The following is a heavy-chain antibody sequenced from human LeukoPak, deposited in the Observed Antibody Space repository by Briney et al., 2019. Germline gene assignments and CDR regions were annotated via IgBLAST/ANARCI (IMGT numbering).Heavy chain of an antibody. Sequence: SETLSLTCAVSGGSISSSNWWRWVRQPPGKGLEWIVEIYHGGSTNFNPSIKSRVTMSVDRSKNQFSLNLSSVTAADTAVYYCARGEDHGSGTVHFEYWGQGTLVTVSS. CDR1: GGSISSSNW. D-gene: IGHD3-10*01. CDR3: ARGEDHGSGTVHFEY. V-gene: IGHV4-4*02. CDR2: IYHGGST. J-gene: IGHJ4*02.